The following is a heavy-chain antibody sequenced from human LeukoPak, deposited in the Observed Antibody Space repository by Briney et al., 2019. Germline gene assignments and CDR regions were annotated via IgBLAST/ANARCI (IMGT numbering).Heavy chain of an antibody. CDR1: GYTFTSYA. Sequence: ASVKVSCKASGYTFTSYAMHWVRQAPGQRLEWMGWINAGNGNTKYSQKFQGRVTIARDTSASTAYMELSSLRSEDTAVYYCAREAGYGDHAYYYWGQGTLVTVSS. V-gene: IGHV1-3*01. CDR3: AREAGYGDHAYYY. D-gene: IGHD4-17*01. J-gene: IGHJ4*02. CDR2: INAGNGNT.